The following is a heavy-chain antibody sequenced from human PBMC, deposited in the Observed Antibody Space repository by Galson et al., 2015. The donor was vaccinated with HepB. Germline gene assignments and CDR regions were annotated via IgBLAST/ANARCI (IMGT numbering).Heavy chain of an antibody. CDR1: GFTFSSYW. CDR2: IKQDGSEK. CDR3: AREWGDYAYYFDY. V-gene: IGHV3-7*01. J-gene: IGHJ4*02. Sequence: SLRLSCAASGFTFSSYWMSWVRQAPGKGLGWVANIKQDGSEKYYVDSVKGRFTISRDNAKNSLYLQMNSLRAEDAAVYYCAREWGDYAYYFDYWGQGTLVTVSS. D-gene: IGHD4-17*01.